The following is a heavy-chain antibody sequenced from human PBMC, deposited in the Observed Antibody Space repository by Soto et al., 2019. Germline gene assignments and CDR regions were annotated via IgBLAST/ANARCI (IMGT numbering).Heavy chain of an antibody. V-gene: IGHV1-8*01. J-gene: IGHJ4*02. CDR2: MDPNTGNT. D-gene: IGHD1-26*01. CDR3: GRGSYSGRWNPHFSNC. Sequence: ASVKVSCKASGYTFTNFDVNWVRQAPGQGLEWMGRMDPNTGNTGCAQKFQGRVTMTGNASITTAYMELSSLRSEDTAVYYCGRGSYSGRWNPHFSNCWGQGPLFTVAS. CDR1: GYTFTNFD.